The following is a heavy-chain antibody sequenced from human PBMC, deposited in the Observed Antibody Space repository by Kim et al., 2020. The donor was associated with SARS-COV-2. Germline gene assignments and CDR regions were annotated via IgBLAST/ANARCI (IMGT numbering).Heavy chain of an antibody. CDR1: GYTFTGYY. J-gene: IGHJ6*02. D-gene: IGHD3-10*01. CDR2: INPNSGGT. V-gene: IGHV1-2*04. Sequence: ASVKVSCKASGYTFTGYYMHWVRQAPGQGLEWMGWINPNSGGTNYAQKFQGWVTMTRDTSISTAYMELSRLRSDDTAVYYCARDSITMVRYGMDVWGQGTTVTVSS. CDR3: ARDSITMVRYGMDV.